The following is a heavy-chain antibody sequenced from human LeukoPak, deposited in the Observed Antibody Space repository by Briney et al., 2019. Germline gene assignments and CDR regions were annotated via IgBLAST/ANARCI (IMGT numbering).Heavy chain of an antibody. D-gene: IGHD3-10*01. CDR2: ISSSSRTI. Sequence: GGSLRLSCAVSGFTFSTYSMSWVRQCPGKGLEWVSYISSSSRTIYYADSVKGRFTISRDNAKNSVSLQMNSLRAEDTAVYYCARRSSPDYYNAGTNYLFDYWGQGTLVTVSS. J-gene: IGHJ4*02. CDR3: ARRSSPDYYNAGTNYLFDY. CDR1: GFTFSTYS. V-gene: IGHV3-48*01.